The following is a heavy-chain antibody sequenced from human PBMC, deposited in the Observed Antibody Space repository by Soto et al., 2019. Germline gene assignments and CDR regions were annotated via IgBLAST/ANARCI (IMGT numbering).Heavy chain of an antibody. J-gene: IGHJ6*02. CDR1: GGTFDNFI. CDR2: IVPMLGTP. Sequence: SVKVSSKASGGTFDNFIMNWVRQTPGRGLEWMGGIVPMLGTPTYAEKFKGRVTISATGSTSTMYMEVTSLRSEDTAIYYCARNGTYSASLSQYSGMDVWGQGTTVTVSS. V-gene: IGHV1-69*13. D-gene: IGHD1-26*01. CDR3: ARNGTYSASLSQYSGMDV.